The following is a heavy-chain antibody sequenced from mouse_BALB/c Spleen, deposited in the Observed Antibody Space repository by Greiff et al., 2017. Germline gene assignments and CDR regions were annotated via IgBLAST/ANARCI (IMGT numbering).Heavy chain of an antibody. J-gene: IGHJ4*01. CDR3: ARDQVGPMDY. V-gene: IGHV1S135*01. CDR1: GYAFTSYN. Sequence: LVESGPELVKPGASVKVSCKASGYAFTSYNMYWVKQSHGKSLEWIGYIDPYNGGTSYNQKFKGKATLTVDKSSSTAYMHLNSLTSEDSAVYFCARDQVGPMDYWGQGTSVTVSS. CDR2: IDPYNGGT. D-gene: IGHD1-1*02.